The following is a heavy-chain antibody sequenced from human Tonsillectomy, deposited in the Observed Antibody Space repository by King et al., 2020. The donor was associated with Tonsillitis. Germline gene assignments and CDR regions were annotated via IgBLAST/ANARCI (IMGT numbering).Heavy chain of an antibody. CDR3: PRDRQYCGGGSCYRPGFAS. CDR1: GFTFTDYY. V-gene: IGHV3-11*01. J-gene: IGHJ4*02. D-gene: IGHD2-15*01. CDR2: MGSSGSTM. Sequence: VQLVESGGGLVKPGGSLRLSCAASGFTFTDYYMAWIRQAPGKGLEWLSYMGSSGSTMYYADSVKGRFTISRDNGKNSVYLQMDSLRAEDTAVYYCPRDRQYCGGGSCYRPGFASWGQGALVTVSS.